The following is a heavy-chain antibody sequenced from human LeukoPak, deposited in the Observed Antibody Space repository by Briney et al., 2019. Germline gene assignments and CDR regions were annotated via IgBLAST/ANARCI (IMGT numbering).Heavy chain of an antibody. CDR1: GGSISNSNYC. D-gene: IGHD3-16*02. J-gene: IGHJ6*02. Sequence: SETLSLTCTVSGGSISNSNYCWGWIRQPPGKGLEWIGSISYSASTYYNPSLKSRVTISVDTSKNQFSLKVTSVTAADTAVFYCARHYVDIRTVGASYYCYGLDVWGQGTTVTVSS. CDR3: ARHYVDIRTVGASYYCYGLDV. V-gene: IGHV4-39*01. CDR2: ISYSAST.